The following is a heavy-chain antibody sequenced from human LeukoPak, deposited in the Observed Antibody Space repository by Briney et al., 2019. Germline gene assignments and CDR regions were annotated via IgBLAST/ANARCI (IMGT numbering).Heavy chain of an antibody. J-gene: IGHJ4*02. V-gene: IGHV1-3*01. Sequence: VASVKVSCKASGYTFTNYLMHWGRQAPGQRLEWMGWINAGNGNTKYSQNFQDRVTITRDTSANTAYMELSSLRSKDTAVYYCARGTAYGGYVNYWGQGTLVTVSS. D-gene: IGHD5-12*01. CDR3: ARGTAYGGYVNY. CDR1: GYTFTNYL. CDR2: INAGNGNT.